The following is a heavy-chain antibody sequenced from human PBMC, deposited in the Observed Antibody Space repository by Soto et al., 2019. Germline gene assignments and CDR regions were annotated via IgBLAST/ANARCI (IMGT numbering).Heavy chain of an antibody. Sequence: QVQLVQSGAEVKKPGSSVKVSCKASGGTFSSNAISWVRQAPGQGLEWMGGIIPIYASPHYAQNFQGRVTVTADKATRTVYLELSRLKFAASGIYYCAVTVTGSRSPLAHWGRGTLVIVSS. D-gene: IGHD3-9*01. V-gene: IGHV1-69*06. CDR1: GGTFSSNA. CDR2: IIPIYASP. J-gene: IGHJ4*02. CDR3: AVTVTGSRSPLAH.